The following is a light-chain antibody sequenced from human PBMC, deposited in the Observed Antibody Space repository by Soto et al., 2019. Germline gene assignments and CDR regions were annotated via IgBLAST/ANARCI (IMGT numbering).Light chain of an antibody. CDR3: QQYGSPPHT. CDR2: AAS. V-gene: IGKV3-20*01. CDR1: QSVYNSY. J-gene: IGKJ2*01. Sequence: EIVLTQSPGTLSLSTGERATLSCRASQSVYNSYLAWYQQKPGQNPRLLINAASNRATGVPDRFSGSGSGTDFTLTISRLEPEDFAVYYCQQYGSPPHTFGQGTK.